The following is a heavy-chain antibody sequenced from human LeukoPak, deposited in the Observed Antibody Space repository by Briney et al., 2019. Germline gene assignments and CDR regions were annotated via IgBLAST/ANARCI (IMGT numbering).Heavy chain of an antibody. CDR2: VYYTGST. J-gene: IGHJ4*02. V-gene: IGHV4-59*08. D-gene: IGHD6-6*01. CDR3: ARHFAYSSSSYFDY. Sequence: SETLSLTCSVCGGSVSKYYWIWIRQPPGKGLEWIGYVYYTGSTNYNPSLKSRVTMFEDKSKNQFSLRLYSVTVADTAVYYCARHFAYSSSSYFDYWGQGSLVAVSS. CDR1: GGSVSKYY.